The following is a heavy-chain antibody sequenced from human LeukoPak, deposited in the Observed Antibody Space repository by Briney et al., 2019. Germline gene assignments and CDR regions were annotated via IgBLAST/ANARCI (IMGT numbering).Heavy chain of an antibody. Sequence: GGSLRLSCAASGFTFSSYAMHWVRQAPGKGLEGVAVISYDGSNKYYADSVKGRFTISRDNSKNTLYLQMNSLRAEDTAVYYCAREYCTSTSCPIFDYWGQGTLVTVSS. CDR1: GFTFSSYA. CDR3: AREYCTSTSCPIFDY. D-gene: IGHD2-2*01. V-gene: IGHV3-30*04. CDR2: ISYDGSNK. J-gene: IGHJ4*02.